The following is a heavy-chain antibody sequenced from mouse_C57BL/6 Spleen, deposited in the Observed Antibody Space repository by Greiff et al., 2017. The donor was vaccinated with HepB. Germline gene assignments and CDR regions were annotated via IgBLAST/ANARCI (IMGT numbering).Heavy chain of an antibody. CDR2: IYPGDGDT. V-gene: IGHV1-82*01. CDR3: AIGTTVVARAMDY. J-gene: IGHJ4*01. CDR1: GYAFSSSW. D-gene: IGHD1-1*01. Sequence: VQLQQSGPELVKPGASVKISCKASGYAFSSSWMNWVKQRPGKGLEWIGRIYPGDGDTNYNGKFKGKATLTADKSSSTAYMQLSSLTSEVSAVYCCAIGTTVVARAMDYWGQGTSVTVSS.